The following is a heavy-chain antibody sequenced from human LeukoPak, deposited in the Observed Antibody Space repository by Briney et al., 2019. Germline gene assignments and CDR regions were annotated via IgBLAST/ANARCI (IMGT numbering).Heavy chain of an antibody. V-gene: IGHV4-39*07. D-gene: IGHD1-26*01. CDR1: GGSISSSSYY. J-gene: IGHJ4*02. CDR3: ARSGKVGAVDY. Sequence: PSETLSLTCTVSGGSISSSSYYWGWIRQPPGKGLEWIGSIYYSGSTYYNPSLKSRVTMSVDTSKNQFSLKLSSVTAADTAVYYCARSGKVGAVDYWAREPWSPSPQ. CDR2: IYYSGST.